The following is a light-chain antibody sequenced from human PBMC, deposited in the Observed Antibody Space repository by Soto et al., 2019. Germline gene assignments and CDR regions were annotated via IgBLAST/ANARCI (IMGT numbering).Light chain of an antibody. CDR1: SSNIGAGYN. CDR3: ESDVSSLSGWL. Sequence: QSVLTQPPSVSGAPGQRVTISCTGSSSNIGAGYNVHWYQQVPGTAPKLLIYGDSNRPSGVPDRFSGPKSGTSASLAITGLQAEDEADYYCESDVSSLSGWLFGGGTKLTVL. J-gene: IGLJ3*02. V-gene: IGLV1-40*01. CDR2: GDS.